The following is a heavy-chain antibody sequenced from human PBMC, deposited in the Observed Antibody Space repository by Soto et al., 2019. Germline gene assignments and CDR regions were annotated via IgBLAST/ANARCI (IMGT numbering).Heavy chain of an antibody. Sequence: GGSLRLSCAASGFTFSSYWMHWVRQAPGKGLVWVSRINSDGSSTSYADSVKGRFTISRDNAKNTLYLQMNSLRAEDTAVYYCSRVQYDFWSGYRHFDYWGQGTLVTVSS. CDR3: SRVQYDFWSGYRHFDY. D-gene: IGHD3-3*01. J-gene: IGHJ4*02. CDR2: INSDGSST. V-gene: IGHV3-74*01. CDR1: GFTFSSYW.